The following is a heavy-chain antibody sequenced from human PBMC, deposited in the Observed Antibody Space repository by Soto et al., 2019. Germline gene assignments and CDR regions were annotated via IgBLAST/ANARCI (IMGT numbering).Heavy chain of an antibody. J-gene: IGHJ4*02. V-gene: IGHV3-15*01. Sequence: PGGSLRLSCAASGFNLSHPWMTWVRHAAGKGLQWVGRIKSKTDGGTADYAALVKGRFTISRDDSKNTVYLQMNSLKTEDTAVYYCTTGIYYDILTGYHDVAYWGQGTLVTVSS. CDR2: IKSKTDGGTA. D-gene: IGHD3-9*01. CDR3: TTGIYYDILTGYHDVAY. CDR1: GFNLSHPW.